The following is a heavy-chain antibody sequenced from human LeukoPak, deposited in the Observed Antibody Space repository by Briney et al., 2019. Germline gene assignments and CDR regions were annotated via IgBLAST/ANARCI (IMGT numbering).Heavy chain of an antibody. CDR3: VALGDRIY. D-gene: IGHD2-21*02. J-gene: IGHJ4*02. CDR2: ISAAGDT. V-gene: IGHV3-13*01. CDR1: GFTFSNYD. Sequence: PGGSLRLSCAASGFTFSNYDMHWVRQATGKGLEWVSAISAAGDTYYLDSVKGRLTISRENAKNSLYLQVNSLRAGDTAVYYCVALGDRIYWGQGTLVTVSS.